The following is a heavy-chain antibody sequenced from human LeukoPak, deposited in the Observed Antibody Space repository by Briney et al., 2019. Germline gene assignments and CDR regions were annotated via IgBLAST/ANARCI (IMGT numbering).Heavy chain of an antibody. CDR1: GGSISSYY. CDR2: IYYSGST. V-gene: IGHV4-59*08. J-gene: IGHJ4*02. CDR3: ARRRDGYNSREGYFDY. Sequence: SETLSLTCTVSGGSISSYYWSWIRQPAGKGLEWIGRIYYSGSTNYNPSLKSRVTISVDTSKNQFSLKLSSVAAADTAVYYCARRRDGYNSREGYFDYWGQGTLVTVSS. D-gene: IGHD5-24*01.